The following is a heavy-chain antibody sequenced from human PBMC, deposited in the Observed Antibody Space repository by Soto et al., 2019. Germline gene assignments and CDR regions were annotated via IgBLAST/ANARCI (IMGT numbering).Heavy chain of an antibody. CDR2: LSSSGGNT. CDR1: GFTVGTYA. V-gene: IGHV3-23*01. Sequence: GGALRLPWAAFGFTVGTYAMAWVRQATGRGLEWVSALSSSGGNTYYADSVKGRFTISRDNSKNTLYLQINSLRAEDTAVYYCAKKLGYSNSRGYYPGAFDYWGQGTPVTVSS. D-gene: IGHD3-22*01. J-gene: IGHJ4*02. CDR3: AKKLGYSNSRGYYPGAFDY.